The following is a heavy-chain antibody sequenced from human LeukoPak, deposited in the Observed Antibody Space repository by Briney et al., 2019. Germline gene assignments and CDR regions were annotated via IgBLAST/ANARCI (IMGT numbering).Heavy chain of an antibody. CDR3: ARDGVGATSYSGAFGI. CDR1: RYTFTGYY. CDR2: INPNSGGT. D-gene: IGHD1-26*01. J-gene: IGHJ3*02. Sequence: ASVKVSCKASRYTFTGYYMHWVRQAPGQGLKWMGWINPNSGGTNYAQKFQGRVTMTRDTSISTAYMELSRLRSDDTAVYYCARDGVGATSYSGAFGIWGQGTMVTVSS. V-gene: IGHV1-2*02.